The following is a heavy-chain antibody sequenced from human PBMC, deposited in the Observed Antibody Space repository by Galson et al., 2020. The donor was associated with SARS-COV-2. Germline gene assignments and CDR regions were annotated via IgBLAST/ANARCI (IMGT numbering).Heavy chain of an antibody. CDR1: GGTFSSYA. J-gene: IGHJ4*02. V-gene: IGHV1-69*13. Sequence: SVKVSCKASGGTFSSYAISWVRQAPGQGLEWMGGIIPIFGTANYAQKFQGRVTITADESTSTAYMELSSLRSEDTAVYYCARDPDCCGYKGYWGQGTLVTVSS. CDR3: ARDPDCCGYKGY. D-gene: IGHD2-21*01. CDR2: IIPIFGTA.